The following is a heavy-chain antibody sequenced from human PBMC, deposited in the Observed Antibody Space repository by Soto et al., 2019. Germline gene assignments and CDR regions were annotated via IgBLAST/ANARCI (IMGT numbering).Heavy chain of an antibody. J-gene: IGHJ3*02. D-gene: IGHD2-8*01. CDR2: IYYSGTT. Sequence: QLQLQESGPGLVKSSETLSLICTVSGGSINRSRYYWGWIRQPPGKGLEWIANIYYSGTTYYNPSLKSRVTISVDTSKNQFSLKLSSVTAADTAVYFCARHQSTSYYDAFEIWGQGTMVAVSS. CDR3: ARHQSTSYYDAFEI. V-gene: IGHV4-39*01. CDR1: GGSINRSRYY.